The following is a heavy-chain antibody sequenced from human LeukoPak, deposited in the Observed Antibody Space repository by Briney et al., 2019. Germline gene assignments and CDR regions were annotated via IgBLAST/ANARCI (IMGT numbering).Heavy chain of an antibody. Sequence: SETLSLTCTVSGGSISSGSYYWSWIRQPAGKGLEWIGRIYTSGSTNYNPSLKSRVTISVDTSKNQFSLKLSSVTAADTAVYYCARALNDLHAFDIWGQGTMVTVSS. D-gene: IGHD3-16*01. CDR2: IYTSGST. J-gene: IGHJ3*02. CDR1: GGSISSGSYY. CDR3: ARALNDLHAFDI. V-gene: IGHV4-61*02.